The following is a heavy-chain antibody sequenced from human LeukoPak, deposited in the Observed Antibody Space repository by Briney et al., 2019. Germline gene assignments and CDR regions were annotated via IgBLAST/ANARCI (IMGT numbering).Heavy chain of an antibody. V-gene: IGHV1-2*02. D-gene: IGHD2-2*01. CDR2: INPNSGGT. CDR1: GYTLTGYY. J-gene: IGHJ4*02. Sequence: ASVKVSCKASGYTLTGYYMHWVRQAPGQGLEWMGWINPNSGGTNYAQKFQGRVTMTRDTSISTAYMELSRLRSDDTAVYYCARVYCSSTSCQYYFDYWGQGTLVTVSS. CDR3: ARVYCSSTSCQYYFDY.